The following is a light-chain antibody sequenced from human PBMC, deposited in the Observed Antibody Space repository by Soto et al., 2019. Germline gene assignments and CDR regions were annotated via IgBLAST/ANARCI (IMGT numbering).Light chain of an antibody. Sequence: DILMTQSPDSLALSLGESAAINCKSSQSVLYSSSNKNYLAWYQQKPGQPPKLLIYWASTRESGVPDRFSGSGSGTDFTLTISSLQAEDVAVYYCQQYYSTPLTFGGGTKVDIK. CDR3: QQYYSTPLT. J-gene: IGKJ4*01. V-gene: IGKV4-1*01. CDR2: WAS. CDR1: QSVLYSSSNKNY.